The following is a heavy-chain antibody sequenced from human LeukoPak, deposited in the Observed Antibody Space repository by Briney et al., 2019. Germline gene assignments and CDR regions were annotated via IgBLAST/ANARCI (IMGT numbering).Heavy chain of an antibody. D-gene: IGHD3-10*01. Sequence: SETLSLTCTVSGGSISSSSYYWGWIRQPPGKGLEWIGSIYYSGSTYYNPSLKSRVTISVDTSKNQFSLKLSSVTAADTAVYYCARAYGSGREYYFDYWGQGTLVTVSS. CDR2: IYYSGST. J-gene: IGHJ4*02. CDR3: ARAYGSGREYYFDY. V-gene: IGHV4-39*01. CDR1: GGSISSSSYY.